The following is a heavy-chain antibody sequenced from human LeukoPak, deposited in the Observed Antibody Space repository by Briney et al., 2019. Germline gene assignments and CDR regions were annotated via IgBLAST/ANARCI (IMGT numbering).Heavy chain of an antibody. J-gene: IGHJ4*02. Sequence: GGSLRLSCAASGFTFSDYWMHWVRQAPGKGLVWVSHINGDGITNYADSVKGRFTISRDNAKNTLYLQMNSLRAEDTAVYYCATASSGSYVYYFDYWGQGTLVTVSS. CDR2: INGDGIT. V-gene: IGHV3-74*01. D-gene: IGHD1-26*01. CDR1: GFTFSDYW. CDR3: ATASSGSYVYYFDY.